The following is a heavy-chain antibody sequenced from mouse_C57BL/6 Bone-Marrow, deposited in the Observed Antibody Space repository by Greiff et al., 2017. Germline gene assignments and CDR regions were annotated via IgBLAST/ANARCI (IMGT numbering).Heavy chain of an antibody. CDR1: GFSLTSYG. CDR2: IWRGGST. D-gene: IGHD1-1*01. Sequence: QVQLQQSGPGLVQPSQSLSITCTVSGFSLTSYGVHWVRQSPGKGLEWLGVIWRGGSTDYNAAFMSRLSITKDNSKSQVFFKMNSLQADDTAIYYCAKKGDYYGSSYHAMDYWGQGTSVTVSS. J-gene: IGHJ4*01. V-gene: IGHV2-5*01. CDR3: AKKGDYYGSSYHAMDY.